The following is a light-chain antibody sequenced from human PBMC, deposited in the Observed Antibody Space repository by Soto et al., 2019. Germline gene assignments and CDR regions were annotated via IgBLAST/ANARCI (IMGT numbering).Light chain of an antibody. CDR1: QSVSIN. J-gene: IGKJ5*01. CDR2: DAP. Sequence: EIVMTQSPATLSVSPGERATLSCRASQSVSINLAWFQQKPDQAPRLLINDAPRRATGIPDRFSGSGSGADFTLTSSSLEPEDFAVYYCQQRSSWPITFGQGTRLEI. CDR3: QQRSSWPIT. V-gene: IGKV3-11*01.